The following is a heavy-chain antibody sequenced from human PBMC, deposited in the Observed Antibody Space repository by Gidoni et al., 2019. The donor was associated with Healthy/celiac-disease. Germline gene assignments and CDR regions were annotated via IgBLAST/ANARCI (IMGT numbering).Heavy chain of an antibody. CDR1: GFTFSSYA. J-gene: IGHJ4*02. D-gene: IGHD6-19*01. V-gene: IGHV3-23*01. Sequence: EVQLLESGGGLVQPGGSLRLSCAASGFTFSSYAMSWVRQAPGKGLEWVSSISGSGGSTYYADSVKGRFTISRDNSKNTLYLQMNSLRAEDTAVYYCAKDPGIAVAGTDYWGQGTLVTVSS. CDR3: AKDPGIAVAGTDY. CDR2: ISGSGGST.